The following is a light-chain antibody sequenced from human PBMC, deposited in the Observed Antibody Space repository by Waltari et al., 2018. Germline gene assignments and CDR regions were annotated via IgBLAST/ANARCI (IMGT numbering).Light chain of an antibody. Sequence: QSVLTQPPSASGTPGQKVTISCNGSSSNIGSNYVYWYQQLPGTAPKLLIYKNKQRPSGVPDRFSDSKSGTSASRAINGLRSEDEADYYCAAWDDSLSGLVLGGGTKVTVL. J-gene: IGLJ3*02. CDR1: SSNIGSNY. CDR3: AAWDDSLSGLV. CDR2: KNK. V-gene: IGLV1-47*01.